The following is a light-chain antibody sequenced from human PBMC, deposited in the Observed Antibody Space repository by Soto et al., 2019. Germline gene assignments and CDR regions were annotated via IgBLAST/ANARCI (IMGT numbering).Light chain of an antibody. CDR2: GAS. J-gene: IGKJ1*01. CDR3: QQYHNLWT. Sequence: EIVLTQSPGTLSLSPGERATLSCRASQRVSSGYLAWYQQKPGQTPRLLIYGASGRATGIPDRFSGSGSGTDFTLTISRLEPEDFALYYCQQYHNLWTFGQGTKVDIK. V-gene: IGKV3-20*01. CDR1: QRVSSGY.